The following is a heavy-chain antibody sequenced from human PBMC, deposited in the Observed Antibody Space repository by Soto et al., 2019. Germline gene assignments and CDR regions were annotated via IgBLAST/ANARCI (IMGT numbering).Heavy chain of an antibody. J-gene: IGHJ4*02. CDR2: IYPGDSNT. V-gene: IGHV5-51*01. CDR1: GYSFRSYW. Sequence: GESMKISCKTSGYSFRSYWIGWVRQMPGKGLEWMAIIYPGDSNTRYSPSFQGQVTISADKSISTAFPQWSSLKAADSAMYYCARHLHSDSVHITPVSPDYWGQGALVTVSS. CDR3: ARHLHSDSVHITPVSPDY. D-gene: IGHD4-4*01.